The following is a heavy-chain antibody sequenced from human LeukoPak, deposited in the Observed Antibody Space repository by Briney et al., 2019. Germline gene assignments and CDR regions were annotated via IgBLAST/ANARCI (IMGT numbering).Heavy chain of an antibody. CDR2: ISTDGSST. J-gene: IGHJ3*02. V-gene: IGHV3-74*01. Sequence: GGSLRLSCAASGFTFSRYWMHWLRQAPGKGLVWVSRISTDGSSTSYADSVKGRFTISRDNAKNTLYLQLNSLRAEDTAVYYCTRGYYYDSSGYRAFDIWGQGTMVTVSS. D-gene: IGHD3-22*01. CDR3: TRGYYYDSSGYRAFDI. CDR1: GFTFSRYW.